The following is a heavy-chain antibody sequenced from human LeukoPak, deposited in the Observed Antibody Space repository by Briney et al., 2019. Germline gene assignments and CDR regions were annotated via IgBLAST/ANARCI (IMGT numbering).Heavy chain of an antibody. CDR2: IYYSGNT. D-gene: IGHD6-19*01. J-gene: IGHJ5*02. Sequence: PSGTLSLTCTVSGGSTSSSSYYWGWIRQPPGKGLEWIGSIYYSGNTYYNPSLKSRVTISVDTSKNQFSLKLSSVTAADTAVYYCVRHHRQWLPPNWFDPWGQGTLVTVSS. V-gene: IGHV4-39*01. CDR1: GGSTSSSSYY. CDR3: VRHHRQWLPPNWFDP.